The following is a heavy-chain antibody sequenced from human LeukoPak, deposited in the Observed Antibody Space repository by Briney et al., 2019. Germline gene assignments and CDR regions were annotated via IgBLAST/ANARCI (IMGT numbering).Heavy chain of an antibody. CDR1: GFTVSSNY. CDR2: IYSGGST. J-gene: IGHJ5*02. Sequence: GGSLRLSCAASGFTVSSNYMSWVRQAPGKGLEWVSVIYSGGSTYYADSVKGRFTISRDNSENTLYLQMNSLRAEDTAVYYCARSLLLSWFDPWGQGTLVTVSS. CDR3: ARSLLLSWFDP. V-gene: IGHV3-53*01. D-gene: IGHD2/OR15-2a*01.